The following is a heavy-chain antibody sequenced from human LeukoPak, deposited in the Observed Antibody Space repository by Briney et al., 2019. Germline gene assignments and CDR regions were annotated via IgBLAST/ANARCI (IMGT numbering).Heavy chain of an antibody. Sequence: GASVKVSCKASGYTFTTYSVNWVRQAPGQGLEWMGWISGYSGNTNYAQKLQGRVTMTTDTSTSTAYMELRSLRSDDTAVYYCARGDRYNWNEGYFDYWGQGTLVTVSS. CDR3: ARGDRYNWNEGYFDY. CDR1: GYTFTTYS. D-gene: IGHD1-1*01. J-gene: IGHJ4*02. V-gene: IGHV1-18*01. CDR2: ISGYSGNT.